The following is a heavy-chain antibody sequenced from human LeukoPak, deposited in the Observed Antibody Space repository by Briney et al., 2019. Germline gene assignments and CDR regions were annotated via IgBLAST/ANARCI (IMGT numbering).Heavy chain of an antibody. V-gene: IGHV4-39*07. Sequence: SETLSLTCTVSAGSISSSSYYWGWIRQPPGKGLEWIGSLYYSGSTYYNPSLKSRVTISVDTSKNQFSLKLSSVTAADTAMYYCASWAGYCSSTSCHQGDYWGQGTLVTVSS. CDR3: ASWAGYCSSTSCHQGDY. CDR2: LYYSGST. D-gene: IGHD2-2*01. CDR1: AGSISSSSYY. J-gene: IGHJ4*02.